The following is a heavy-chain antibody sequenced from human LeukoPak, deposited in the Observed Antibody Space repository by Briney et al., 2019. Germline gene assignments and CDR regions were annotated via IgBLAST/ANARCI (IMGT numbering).Heavy chain of an antibody. CDR3: ARDLYSSSWLEDY. D-gene: IGHD6-13*01. CDR2: ISTYSGNT. V-gene: IGHV1-18*01. Sequence: ASVKVSCKASGCTFTNYGISWGRQAPGQGLEWMGWISTYSGNTNYAQKLQGRVTMTTDTSTSTAYMELRSLRSDDTAVYYCARDLYSSSWLEDYWGQGTLVTVSS. J-gene: IGHJ4*02. CDR1: GCTFTNYG.